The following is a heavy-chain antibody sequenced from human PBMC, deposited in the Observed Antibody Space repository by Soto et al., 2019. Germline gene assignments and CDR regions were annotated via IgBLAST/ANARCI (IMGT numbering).Heavy chain of an antibody. V-gene: IGHV1-46*01. J-gene: IGHJ6*02. CDR2: INPTGGDT. CDR1: GYTFTTYF. CDR3: ARGSYASNVFIMDV. Sequence: ASVKVSCKASGYTFTTYFMHWVRQAPGQGFEWMGRINPTGGDTVYAKKFQGRVTVSRDTSTSTVYIELGSLTSKDTAVYYCARGSYASNVFIMDVWGQGTTVT. D-gene: IGHD2-2*01.